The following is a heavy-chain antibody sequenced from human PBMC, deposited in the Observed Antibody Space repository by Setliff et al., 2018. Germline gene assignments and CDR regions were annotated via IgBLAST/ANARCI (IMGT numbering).Heavy chain of an antibody. D-gene: IGHD3-10*01. V-gene: IGHV1-18*01. Sequence: ASVKVSCKASGYTFTSHSFTWVRQAPGQGLEWMGWISPYNGNTRYAQRLQGRVTMTTDTSTGTVYMELRGLRSDDTAVYFCARDMGSVLLWFGQLSPWGQGTLVTVSS. J-gene: IGHJ4*02. CDR3: ARDMGSVLLWFGQLSP. CDR1: GYTFTSHS. CDR2: ISPYNGNT.